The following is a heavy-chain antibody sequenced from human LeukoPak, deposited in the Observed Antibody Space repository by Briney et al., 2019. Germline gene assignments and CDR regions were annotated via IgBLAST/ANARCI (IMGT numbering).Heavy chain of an antibody. J-gene: IGHJ4*02. V-gene: IGHV5-51*01. CDR2: IYPGDSGT. Sequence: GESLKISCKGSGYSFTSYWIGWVRQMPGKGLEWMGIIYPGDSGTRYSPSFQGQVTFSVDTSINTAYLQWNGLRTSDTAIYYCARFGLTSSLDYWGQGTLVTVSS. CDR1: GYSFTSYW. D-gene: IGHD6-13*01. CDR3: ARFGLTSSLDY.